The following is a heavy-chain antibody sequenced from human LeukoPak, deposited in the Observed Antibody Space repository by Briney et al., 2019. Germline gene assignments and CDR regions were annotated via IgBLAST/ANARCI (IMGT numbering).Heavy chain of an antibody. D-gene: IGHD5-12*01. CDR3: ARDGWGFSGYNFAFGI. Sequence: SETLSLTCTVSGGSVSSVSYYWSWIRQPPGKGLEWIGYMYYSGTTNYNPSLKSRVTISVDTSKNQFSLKLSSVTAADTAVYYCARDGWGFSGYNFAFGIWGQGTMVTVSS. CDR1: GGSVSSVSYY. CDR2: MYYSGTT. V-gene: IGHV4-61*01. J-gene: IGHJ3*02.